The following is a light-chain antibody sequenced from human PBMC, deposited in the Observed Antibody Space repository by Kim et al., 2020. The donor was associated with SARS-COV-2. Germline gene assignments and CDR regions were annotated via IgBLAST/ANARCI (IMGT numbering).Light chain of an antibody. J-gene: IGLJ3*02. V-gene: IGLV3-19*01. CDR1: SLRSFS. Sequence: GQTVRIKCQGDSLRSFSASWYQQKPGQAPVLVIYGENSRPSGIPDRFSGSTSGDTASLSITGAQAEDEADYYCNSRDTSGNHVWVFGGGTQLTVL. CDR3: NSRDTSGNHVWV. CDR2: GEN.